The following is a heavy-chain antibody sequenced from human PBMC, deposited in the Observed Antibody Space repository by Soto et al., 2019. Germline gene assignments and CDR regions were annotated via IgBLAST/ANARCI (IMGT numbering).Heavy chain of an antibody. CDR3: ARITEKDTNYYYYYMDV. Sequence: SETLSLTCTVSSASISSHHWNWIRQPPGKGLEWIGHVHDSGSTNYNPSLKSRVTISVDTSKNQFSLKLSSVTAADTAVYYCARITEKDTNYYYYYMDVWGKGTTVTVSS. D-gene: IGHD3-10*01. J-gene: IGHJ6*03. CDR1: SASISSHH. CDR2: VHDSGST. V-gene: IGHV4-59*11.